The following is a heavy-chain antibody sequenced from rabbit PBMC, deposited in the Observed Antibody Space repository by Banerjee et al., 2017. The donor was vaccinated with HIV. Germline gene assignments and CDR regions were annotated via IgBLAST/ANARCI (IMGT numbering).Heavy chain of an antibody. J-gene: IGHJ3*01. CDR3: ARAGYGGYGYYL. CDR1: GFSFNSNA. D-gene: IGHD6-1*01. Sequence: QLQLEESGGDLVKPEGSLTLTCTASGFSFNSNAMCWVRQAPGKGLEWIACIETTSGATWYASWAKGRFTISKTSSTTVTLEMTSLTAADTATYLCARAGYGGYGYYLWGQGTLVTVS. V-gene: IGHV1S45*01. CDR2: IETTSGAT.